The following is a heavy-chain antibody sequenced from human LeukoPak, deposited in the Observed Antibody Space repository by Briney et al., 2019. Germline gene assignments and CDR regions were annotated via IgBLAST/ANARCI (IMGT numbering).Heavy chain of an antibody. CDR2: ISYDGSNK. V-gene: IGHV3-30*18. J-gene: IGHJ4*02. CDR3: AKEIKENYYGSGSFDY. Sequence: GRSLRLSCAASGFTFSSYGMHWVRQAPGKGLEWVVVISYDGSNKYYADSVKGRFTISRDNSKNTLYLQMNGLRAEDTAVYYCAKEIKENYYGSGSFDYWGQGTLVTVSS. CDR1: GFTFSSYG. D-gene: IGHD3-10*01.